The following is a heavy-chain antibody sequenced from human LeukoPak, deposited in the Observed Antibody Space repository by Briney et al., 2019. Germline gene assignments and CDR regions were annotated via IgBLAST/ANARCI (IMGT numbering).Heavy chain of an antibody. Sequence: GGSLRLSCVASGFTFSGRYMTWIRQAPGKGLEWVARISDDSTYTNYADSVKGRFSISRDNAKKSLYLQMDSLRAEDTAVYYCARDMTALDYWGPGTLVTVSS. V-gene: IGHV3-11*06. CDR2: ISDDSTYT. CDR3: ARDMTALDY. J-gene: IGHJ4*02. CDR1: GFTFSGRY. D-gene: IGHD2-21*02.